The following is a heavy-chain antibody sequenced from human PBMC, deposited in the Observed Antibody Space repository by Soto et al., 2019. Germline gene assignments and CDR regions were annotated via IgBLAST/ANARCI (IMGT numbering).Heavy chain of an antibody. D-gene: IGHD2-21*02. CDR1: GGSITNDGYY. Sequence: SETLSLTCTVSGGSITNDGYYGSWIRQHPGKGLEWIGYVYYSGSTYYTPSLKSRVSISIDTSKNQFSLKLSSVTATDTAVYYCARQRTTVVTQAYFDHWGQGALVTVSS. CDR2: VYYSGST. V-gene: IGHV4-39*01. CDR3: ARQRTTVVTQAYFDH. J-gene: IGHJ4*02.